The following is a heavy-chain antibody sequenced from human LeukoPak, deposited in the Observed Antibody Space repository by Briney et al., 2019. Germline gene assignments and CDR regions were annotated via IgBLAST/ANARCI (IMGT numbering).Heavy chain of an antibody. Sequence: SETLSLTCTVSGGSISSSSYYWGWIRQPPGKGLEWIGSIYYSGSTYYNPSLKRRVTISVDTSKNQFSLRLSSVTAADTAVYYCARAGGTNIVVVPANNWFDPWGQGTLVTVSS. J-gene: IGHJ5*02. D-gene: IGHD2-2*01. CDR2: IYYSGST. V-gene: IGHV4-39*01. CDR3: ARAGGTNIVVVPANNWFDP. CDR1: GGSISSSSYY.